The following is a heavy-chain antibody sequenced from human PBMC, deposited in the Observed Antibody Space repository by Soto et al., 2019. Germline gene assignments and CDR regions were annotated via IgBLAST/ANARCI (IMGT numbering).Heavy chain of an antibody. CDR1: GYTFTSYG. CDR3: ARGKYCDY. Sequence: QIQLVQSGVEVKKPGAAVKVSCKASGYTFTSYGISWVRQAPGQGLEWMGWISNYNGNTNYAQNLQGRVTMTTDTSASTGYMELRSLTSDDTAVYYCARGKYCDYWGQGTLVTVSS. J-gene: IGHJ4*02. CDR2: ISNYNGNT. V-gene: IGHV1-18*01.